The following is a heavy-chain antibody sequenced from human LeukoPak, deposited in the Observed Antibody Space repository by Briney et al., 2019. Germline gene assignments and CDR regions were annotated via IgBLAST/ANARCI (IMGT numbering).Heavy chain of an antibody. CDR2: VSTSDTT. D-gene: IGHD1-1*01. Sequence: SETLSLTCTVSGGSISSSSYYWTWIRQPAGKGPEWIGRVSTSDTTIFNPSLESRVTMSIDTSKNQFSLKLSSVTAADTAVYHCARESVPRGTRWFDPWGQGTLVTVSS. CDR3: ARESVPRGTRWFDP. CDR1: GGSISSSSYY. J-gene: IGHJ5*02. V-gene: IGHV4-61*02.